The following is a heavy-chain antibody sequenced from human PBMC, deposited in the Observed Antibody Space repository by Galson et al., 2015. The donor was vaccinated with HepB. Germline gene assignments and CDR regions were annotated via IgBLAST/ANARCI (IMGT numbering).Heavy chain of an antibody. CDR1: GFTFGDYA. V-gene: IGHV3-49*03. Sequence: SLRLSCAASGFTFGDYAMSWFRQAPGKGLEWVGFIRSKTYGGTTEYAASVKGRFTISRDDSKSIAYLQMNSLKTEDTAVYYCTRDQRPNIPAADNYWGQGTLVTVSS. J-gene: IGHJ4*02. CDR3: TRDQRPNIPAADNY. CDR2: IRSKTYGGTT. D-gene: IGHD6-13*01.